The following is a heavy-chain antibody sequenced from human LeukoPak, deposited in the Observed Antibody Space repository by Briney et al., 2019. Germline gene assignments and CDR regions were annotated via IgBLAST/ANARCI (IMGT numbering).Heavy chain of an antibody. Sequence: GGSLRLSCAASGFTFSSYNMDWVRQAPGKGLEWVSSITSTSSYIYYAGSVRGRFTISRDNARNSLYLQMSSLRAEDTAVYYCVLFLFGEPHWGQGTLVTVSS. CDR1: GFTFSSYN. J-gene: IGHJ4*02. V-gene: IGHV3-21*06. D-gene: IGHD3-10*02. CDR2: ITSTSSYI. CDR3: VLFLFGEPH.